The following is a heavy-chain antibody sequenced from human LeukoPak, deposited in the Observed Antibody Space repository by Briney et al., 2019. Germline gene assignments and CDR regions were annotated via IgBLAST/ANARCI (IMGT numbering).Heavy chain of an antibody. V-gene: IGHV1-2*02. Sequence: GASVKVSCKASGCAFTGYYMHWVRQAPAHPPDPLGWINPNSGGTNYAQKFQGRVTMTRDTSISTAYMELSRLRSDDTAVYYCARDRLGATIAYYYMDVWGKGTTVTVSS. D-gene: IGHD5-12*01. J-gene: IGHJ6*03. CDR1: GCAFTGYY. CDR3: ARDRLGATIAYYYMDV. CDR2: INPNSGGT.